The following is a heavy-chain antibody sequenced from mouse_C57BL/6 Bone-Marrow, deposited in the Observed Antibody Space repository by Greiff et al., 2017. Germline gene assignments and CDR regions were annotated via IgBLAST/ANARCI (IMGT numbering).Heavy chain of an antibody. Sequence: EVQLKESGPSLVKPSQSLSLTCSVTGYSITSGYYWNWIRQFPGNKLEWMGYISYDGSNNYNPSLKNRISITRDTSKNQFFLKLNSVTTEDTATYYCARKRPFYAMDYWGQGTSVTVSS. CDR3: ARKRPFYAMDY. V-gene: IGHV3-6*01. D-gene: IGHD1-2*01. J-gene: IGHJ4*01. CDR2: ISYDGSN. CDR1: GYSITSGYY.